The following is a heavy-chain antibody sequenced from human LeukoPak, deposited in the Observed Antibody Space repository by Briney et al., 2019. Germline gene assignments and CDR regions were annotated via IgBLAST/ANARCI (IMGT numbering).Heavy chain of an antibody. CDR1: GGSISSGGYY. J-gene: IGHJ4*02. CDR3: AREAGYNYGQYYFDC. Sequence: SQTLSLTCTVSGGSISSGGYYWSWIRQHPGKGLEWIGYISYSGSTYYNPSLKSQVTISVDTSENQFSLELSSVTAADTAVYYCAREAGYNYGQYYFDCWGQGTLVTVSS. D-gene: IGHD5-18*01. CDR2: ISYSGST. V-gene: IGHV4-31*01.